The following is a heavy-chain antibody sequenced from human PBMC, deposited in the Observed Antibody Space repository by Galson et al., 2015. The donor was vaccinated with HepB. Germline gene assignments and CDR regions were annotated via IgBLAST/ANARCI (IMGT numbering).Heavy chain of an antibody. CDR1: GFTFSSYA. CDR2: ISYDGSNK. V-gene: IGHV3-30-3*01. D-gene: IGHD3-22*01. Sequence: SLRLSCAASGFTFSSYAMHWARRAPGKGLEWVAVISYDGSNKYYADSVKGRFTISRDNSKNTLYLQMNSLRAEDTAVYYCARDEVDGVTTYAFDIWGQGTMVTVSS. CDR3: ARDEVDGVTTYAFDI. J-gene: IGHJ3*02.